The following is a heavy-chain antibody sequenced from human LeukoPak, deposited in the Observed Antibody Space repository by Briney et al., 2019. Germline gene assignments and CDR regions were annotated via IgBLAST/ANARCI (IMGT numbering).Heavy chain of an antibody. Sequence: PGGSLRLSCAASGFTFSGYWMTWVRQAPGKGLEWVANINLDGSGKDYVDSVKGRFAISRDNAKNSLSLQMNSLRAEGTAVYYCAKRGVWGTAMAHYYFDYWGQGTLVTVSS. J-gene: IGHJ4*02. D-gene: IGHD5-18*01. V-gene: IGHV3-7*03. CDR1: GFTFSGYW. CDR2: INLDGSGK. CDR3: AKRGVWGTAMAHYYFDY.